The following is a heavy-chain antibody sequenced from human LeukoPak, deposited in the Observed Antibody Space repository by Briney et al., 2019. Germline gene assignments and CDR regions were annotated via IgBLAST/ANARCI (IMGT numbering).Heavy chain of an antibody. CDR3: ARGNYYDSSGFS. CDR2: INHSGST. CDR1: GGSFSGYY. D-gene: IGHD3-22*01. V-gene: IGHV4-34*01. J-gene: IGHJ4*02. Sequence: SETLSLTCAVYGGSFSGYYWSWIRQPPGKGPEWIGEINHSGSTNYNPSLKSRVTISVDTSKNQFSLKLSSVTAADTAVYYCARGNYYDSSGFSWGQGTLVTVSS.